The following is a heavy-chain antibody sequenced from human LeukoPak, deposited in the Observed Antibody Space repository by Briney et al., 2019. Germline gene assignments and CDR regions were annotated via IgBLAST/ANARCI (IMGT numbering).Heavy chain of an antibody. CDR2: VYYTGST. CDR1: GASITSYY. V-gene: IGHV4-59*08. Sequence: SETLSLTCTVSGASITSYYWSWIRQPPGKGLEWIGYVYYTGSTNYNPSLKSRVTISLDTSKNQFSLELSSVTAADTAVYYCARSPGNKAEDYWAQGTLVTVSS. J-gene: IGHJ4*02. CDR3: ARSPGNKAEDY.